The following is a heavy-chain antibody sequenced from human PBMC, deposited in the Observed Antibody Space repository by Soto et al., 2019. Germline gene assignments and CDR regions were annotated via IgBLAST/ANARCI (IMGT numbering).Heavy chain of an antibody. Sequence: GGSLRLSCAASGFTFDDYAMHWVRQAPGKGLEWVSGISWNSGSIGYADSVKGRFTISRDNAKNSLYLQMNSLRAEDTALYYCAKVDQYQLRWAAFDIWGQGTIVTVSS. J-gene: IGHJ3*02. CDR2: ISWNSGSI. D-gene: IGHD2-2*01. V-gene: IGHV3-9*01. CDR3: AKVDQYQLRWAAFDI. CDR1: GFTFDDYA.